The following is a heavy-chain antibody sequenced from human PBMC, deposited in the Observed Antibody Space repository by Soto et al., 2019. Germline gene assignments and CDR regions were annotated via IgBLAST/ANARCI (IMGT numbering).Heavy chain of an antibody. CDR2: INPSGGST. Sequence: ASMKVSCKASGYTFTSYYMHWVRQAPGQGLEWMGIINPSGGSTSYAQKFQGRVTMTRDTSTSTVYMELSSLRSEDTAVYYCARSQGAGDKDYDFWSGYYYFDYWGQGTLVTVSS. CDR1: GYTFTSYY. J-gene: IGHJ4*02. D-gene: IGHD3-3*01. CDR3: ARSQGAGDKDYDFWSGYYYFDY. V-gene: IGHV1-46*01.